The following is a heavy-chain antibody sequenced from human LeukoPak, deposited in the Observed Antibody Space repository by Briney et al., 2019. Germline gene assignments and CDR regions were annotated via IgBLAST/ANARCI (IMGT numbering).Heavy chain of an antibody. CDR3: ARVSYYDSSGYHDY. Sequence: SETLSLTCTVSGGSISSYYWSWIRQPAGKGLEWIGRIYTSGSTNYNPTLKSRVTMSVDTSKNQFSLKLSSVTAADTAVYCCARVSYYDSSGYHDYWGQGTLVTVSS. CDR2: IYTSGST. CDR1: GGSISSYY. V-gene: IGHV4-4*07. J-gene: IGHJ4*02. D-gene: IGHD3-22*01.